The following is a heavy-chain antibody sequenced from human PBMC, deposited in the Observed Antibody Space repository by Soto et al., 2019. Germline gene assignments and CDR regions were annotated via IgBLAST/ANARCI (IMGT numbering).Heavy chain of an antibody. CDR1: GFTFNKYG. Sequence: QVQLVESGGGVVQPGRSLRLSCEGSGFTFNKYGMHWVRQAPGKGLEWVAIRWYDGSNDFYADSVKGRFTISKDNSKNKVYLEMDSLRVEDTGIYYCARAGVENWLDPWGQGTLVTVSS. V-gene: IGHV3-33*01. D-gene: IGHD3-10*01. CDR2: RWYDGSND. CDR3: ARAGVENWLDP. J-gene: IGHJ5*02.